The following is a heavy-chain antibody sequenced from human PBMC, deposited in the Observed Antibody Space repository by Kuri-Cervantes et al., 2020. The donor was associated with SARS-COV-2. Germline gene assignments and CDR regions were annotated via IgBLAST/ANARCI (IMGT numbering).Heavy chain of an antibody. J-gene: IGHJ4*02. CDR1: GYTFTSYY. CDR2: ISPTSGST. CDR3: GRDDDSGSLPDC. Sequence: SVKVSWKASGYTFTSYYMHWVRQVPGQGLEWMGIISPTSGSTNYAQRLQGRVTMTRDTSTSTVYMELGRLRSEDTAVYYCGRDDDSGSLPDCWGQGTLVTVSS. V-gene: IGHV1-46*01. D-gene: IGHD1-26*01.